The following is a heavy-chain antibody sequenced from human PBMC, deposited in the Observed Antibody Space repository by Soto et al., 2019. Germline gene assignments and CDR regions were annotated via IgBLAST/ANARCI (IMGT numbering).Heavy chain of an antibody. V-gene: IGHV3-30*18. CDR1: GFTFSSYG. Sequence: SGGSLRLSCAASGFTFSSYGMHWVRQAPGKGLEWVAVISYDGSNKYYADSVKGRFTISRDNSKNTLYLQMNSLRAEDTAVYYCAKGLSDWGKGTLVTVSS. CDR3: AKGLSD. CDR2: ISYDGSNK. J-gene: IGHJ4*02.